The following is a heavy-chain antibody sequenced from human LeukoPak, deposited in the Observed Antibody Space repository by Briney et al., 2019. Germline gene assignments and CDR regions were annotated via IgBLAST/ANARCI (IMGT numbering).Heavy chain of an antibody. CDR1: GFTVSSNY. CDR2: IYSGGST. D-gene: IGHD3-22*01. V-gene: IGHV3-53*04. Sequence: GGSLRLSCAASGFTVSSNYMSWVRQAPGKGLEWVSVIYSGGSTYYADSVKGRFTISRHNSKNTLYLQMNSLRAEDTAVYYCATITPYYYDSSGYIPPVALDIWGQGTMVTVSS. CDR3: ATITPYYYDSSGYIPPVALDI. J-gene: IGHJ3*02.